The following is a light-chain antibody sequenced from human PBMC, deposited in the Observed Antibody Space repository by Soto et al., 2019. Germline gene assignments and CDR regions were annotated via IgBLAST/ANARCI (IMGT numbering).Light chain of an antibody. CDR3: QQYNTSSRT. CDR2: DAS. J-gene: IGKJ1*01. Sequence: DIQMTQSPSSLSASVGDRVTITCLAIQSISIYLNWYQQKPGKAPKLLMYDASTLETGVPSRFRGSGSGTDFTLTISGLPPNDFETYYCQQYNTSSRTFGQGTKVDIK. V-gene: IGKV1-5*01. CDR1: QSISIY.